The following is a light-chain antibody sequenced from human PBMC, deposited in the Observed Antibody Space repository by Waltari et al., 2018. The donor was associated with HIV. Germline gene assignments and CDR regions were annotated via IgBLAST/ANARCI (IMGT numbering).Light chain of an antibody. CDR1: QSASTTY. Sequence: EIVLTQSPGTLSLSPGQRAALSCRASQSASTTYLAWYQQKPGQAPRLLIYGASTRATGIPDRFSGSGSGTDFTLTISRLEPEDFAVYYCQQFVTSPLTFGQGTKVEIK. J-gene: IGKJ1*01. CDR2: GAS. CDR3: QQFVTSPLT. V-gene: IGKV3-20*01.